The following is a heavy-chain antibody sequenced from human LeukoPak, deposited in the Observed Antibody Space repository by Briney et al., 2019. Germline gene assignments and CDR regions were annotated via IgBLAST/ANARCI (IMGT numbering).Heavy chain of an antibody. CDR2: IKEDESEI. CDR1: GITLSNYG. CDR3: AGSSGWLFDY. Sequence: PGGSLRLSCAVSGITLSNYGMNWVRQAPGKGLEWVANIKEDESEIYYVDSVQGRFTISRDNTKNSVYLQMNSLRAEDTAVYYCAGSSGWLFDYWGQGTLVAVSS. J-gene: IGHJ4*02. V-gene: IGHV3-7*01. D-gene: IGHD6-19*01.